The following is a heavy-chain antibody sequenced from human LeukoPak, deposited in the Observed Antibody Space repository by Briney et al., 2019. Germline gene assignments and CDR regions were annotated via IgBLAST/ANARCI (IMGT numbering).Heavy chain of an antibody. J-gene: IGHJ4*02. V-gene: IGHV3-21*01. CDR1: GFTFSSYS. D-gene: IGHD6-19*01. Sequence: PGGSLRLSCAASGFTFSSYSMNWVRQAPGKGLEWVSSISSSSSYIYYADSVKGRFTISRDNAKNSLYLQMNSLRAEDTAVYYCARDDRESSGSSWVDYWGQGTLVTVSS. CDR2: ISSSSSYI. CDR3: ARDDRESSGSSWVDY.